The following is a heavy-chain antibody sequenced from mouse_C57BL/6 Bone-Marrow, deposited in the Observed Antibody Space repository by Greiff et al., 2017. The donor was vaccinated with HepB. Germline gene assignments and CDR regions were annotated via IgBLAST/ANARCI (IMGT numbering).Heavy chain of an antibody. CDR1: GYTFTSYW. V-gene: IGHV1-50*01. CDR3: ATWDYFDY. D-gene: IGHD4-1*01. Sequence: VQLQQSGAELVKPGASVKLSCKASGYTFTSYWMQWVKQRPGQGLEWIGEIDPSDSYTNYNQKLKGKATLTVDTSSSTAYMQLSSLTSEDSAVYYCATWDYFDYWGQGTTLTVSS. J-gene: IGHJ2*01. CDR2: IDPSDSYT.